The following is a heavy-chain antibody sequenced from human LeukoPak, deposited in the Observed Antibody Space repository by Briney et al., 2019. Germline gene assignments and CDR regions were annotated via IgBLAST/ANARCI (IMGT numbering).Heavy chain of an antibody. CDR2: INHSGST. CDR1: GGSFSGYY. V-gene: IGHV4-34*01. Sequence: SETLSLTCAVYGGSFSGYYWSWIRQPPGKGLEWIGEINHSGSTYYNPSLKCRVTISVDTSKNQFSLKLSSVTAADTAVYYCAKSYFDYSTYYSYYFNLWGQGALVTVSS. CDR3: AKSYFDYSTYYSYYFNL. D-gene: IGHD4-11*01. J-gene: IGHJ4*02.